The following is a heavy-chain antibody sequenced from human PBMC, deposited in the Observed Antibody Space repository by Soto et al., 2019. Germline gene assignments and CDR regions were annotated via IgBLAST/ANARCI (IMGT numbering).Heavy chain of an antibody. CDR2: IRETGNT. D-gene: IGHD1-26*01. Sequence: GGSLRLSCAASGFTFSNYAMSWIRQAPGKGLEWVSTIRETGNTYYADSVRGRFATSRDNSENTLYLQMSSLRAEGTAVYYCAKQQMGVIRALDYWGQGTLVTVSS. CDR3: AKQQMGVIRALDY. CDR1: GFTFSNYA. V-gene: IGHV3-23*01. J-gene: IGHJ4*02.